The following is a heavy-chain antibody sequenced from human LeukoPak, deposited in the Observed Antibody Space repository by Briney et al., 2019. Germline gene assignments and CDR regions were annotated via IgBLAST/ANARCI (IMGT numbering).Heavy chain of an antibody. CDR3: GRAFPPLRTSSAGDL. Sequence: GSLRLSCSASGFTFSDYDMNWVRQAPGKGLEWVSSISGLSTHIYYGDSVKGRFSISRDNAKNSVYLQMNSLGVEDTAIYYCGRAFPPLRTSSAGDLWGQGILVTVSS. V-gene: IGHV3-69-1*02. J-gene: IGHJ4*02. CDR1: GFTFSDYD. CDR2: ISGLSTHI. D-gene: IGHD3-16*01.